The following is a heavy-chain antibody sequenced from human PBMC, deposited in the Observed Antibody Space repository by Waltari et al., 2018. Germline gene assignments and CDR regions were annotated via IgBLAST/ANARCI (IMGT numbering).Heavy chain of an antibody. V-gene: IGHV3-13*01. CDR3: ARATTYAFDI. J-gene: IGHJ3*02. Sequence: EVQLVESGGGLVQPGGSLRLSCAASGFTFSSYDMHWVRQATGKGREWVSAIGTAGDTYYLGSVKGRITISRENVKNSLYLQMNIQRSAGTAMYYCARATTYAFDIWGQGTMVTVSS. CDR2: IGTAGDT. CDR1: GFTFSSYD.